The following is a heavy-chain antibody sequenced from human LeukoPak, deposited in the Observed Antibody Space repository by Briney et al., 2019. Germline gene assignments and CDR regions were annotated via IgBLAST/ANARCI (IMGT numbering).Heavy chain of an antibody. Sequence: GASVKVSCKASGYTFTSYGISWVRQAPGQGLEWMGWISAYNGNTNYAQKLQGRVTMTTDTSTSTAYMELRSVRSDDTAVYYCARNYYYDSSGYYVPLAIDYWGQGTLVTVSS. CDR2: ISAYNGNT. CDR3: ARNYYYDSSGYYVPLAIDY. D-gene: IGHD3-22*01. CDR1: GYTFTSYG. J-gene: IGHJ4*02. V-gene: IGHV1-18*01.